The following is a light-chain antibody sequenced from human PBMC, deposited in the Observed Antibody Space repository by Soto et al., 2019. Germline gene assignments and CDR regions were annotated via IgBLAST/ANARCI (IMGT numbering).Light chain of an antibody. CDR3: SSYTSTGTHV. Sequence: QSALTQPASVSGSPGQSITISCTGTSSDVGTYNHVSWYQQHPGKAPKVMIYDVNDRPSGASNRFSGSKSGNTASLTISGLQADDEADYYCSSYTSTGTHVFGTGTKVTVL. V-gene: IGLV2-14*03. CDR2: DVN. J-gene: IGLJ1*01. CDR1: SSDVGTYNH.